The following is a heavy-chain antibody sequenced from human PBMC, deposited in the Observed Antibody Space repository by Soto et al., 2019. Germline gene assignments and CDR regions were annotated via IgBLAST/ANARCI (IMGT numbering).Heavy chain of an antibody. CDR3: ARGGIECYYDSSGYRALLVDYGMDV. D-gene: IGHD3-22*01. J-gene: IGHJ6*02. V-gene: IGHV4-39*01. CDR1: GGSISSSSYY. Sequence: SETLSLTCTVSGGSISSSSYYWGWIRQPPGKGLEWIGSIYYSGSTYYNPSLKSRVTISVDTSKNQSSLKLSSVTAGDTAVYYCARGGIECYYDSSGYRALLVDYGMDVWGQGTTVTVSS. CDR2: IYYSGST.